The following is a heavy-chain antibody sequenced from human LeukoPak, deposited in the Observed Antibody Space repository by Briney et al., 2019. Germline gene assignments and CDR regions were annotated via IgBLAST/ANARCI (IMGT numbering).Heavy chain of an antibody. V-gene: IGHV4-39*02. J-gene: IGHJ4*02. CDR2: IYYSGST. CDR3: ARDTSDYYDSSGYYDY. Sequence: SETLSLTCTVSGGSISSYYWGWIRQPPGKGLEWIGSIYYSGSTYYNPSLKSRVTISVDTSKNQFSLKLSSVTAADTAVYYCARDTSDYYDSSGYYDYWGQGTLVTVSS. D-gene: IGHD3-22*01. CDR1: GGSISSYY.